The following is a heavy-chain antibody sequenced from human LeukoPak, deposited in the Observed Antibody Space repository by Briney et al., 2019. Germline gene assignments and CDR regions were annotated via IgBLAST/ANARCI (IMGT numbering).Heavy chain of an antibody. D-gene: IGHD5-18*01. CDR2: INPNSGGT. Sequence: YISWGGQAPGQGPEWMGLINPNSGGTNYAQKFQGRVTMTRDTSISTAYMELSRLRSDDTAVYYCARMGTDTAMVHGMDVWGQGTTVTVSS. CDR3: ARMGTDTAMVHGMDV. CDR1: Y. V-gene: IGHV1-2*02. J-gene: IGHJ6*02.